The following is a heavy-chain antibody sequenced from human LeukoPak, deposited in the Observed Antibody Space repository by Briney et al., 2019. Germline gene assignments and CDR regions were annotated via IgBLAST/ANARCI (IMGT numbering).Heavy chain of an antibody. J-gene: IGHJ3*02. CDR3: ARGTYYYDSSGYYSGWAFDI. V-gene: IGHV4-4*07. CDR1: GGSISSYY. D-gene: IGHD3-22*01. Sequence: KSSETLSLTCTVSGGSISSYYWSWIRQPAGKGLEWIGRIYTSGSTNYNPSLKSRVTMSVDTSKNQFSLKLSSVTAADTAVYYCARGTYYYDSSGYYSGWAFDIWGQGTMVTVSS. CDR2: IYTSGST.